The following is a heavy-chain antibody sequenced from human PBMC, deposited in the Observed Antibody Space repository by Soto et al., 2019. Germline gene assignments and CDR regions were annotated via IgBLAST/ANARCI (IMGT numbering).Heavy chain of an antibody. D-gene: IGHD3-22*01. Sequence: QVQLHQWGAGLLKPSDTLSLTCAVYGGSFSGYFWTWIRQPPGKRLEWIGEINHSGNTNYSPSLKSRVTISLDTSKNQFSLKLSSVTAADTAVYYCARGLRDSSGYYHVHYFHHWGQGTLVTVSS. J-gene: IGHJ1*01. CDR2: INHSGNT. CDR1: GGSFSGYF. CDR3: ARGLRDSSGYYHVHYFHH. V-gene: IGHV4-34*01.